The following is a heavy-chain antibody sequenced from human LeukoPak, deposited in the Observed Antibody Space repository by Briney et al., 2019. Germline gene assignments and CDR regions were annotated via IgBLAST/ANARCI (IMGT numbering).Heavy chain of an antibody. D-gene: IGHD3-22*01. V-gene: IGHV3-30-3*01. CDR3: ARDRSRSGYTLDY. Sequence: GGSLRLSCAASGFIFNRYTMHWVRQAPGKGLEWVAVISYDGSNKYYADSVKGRFTISRDNSKNTLYLQMNSLRAEDTAVYYCARDRSRSGYTLDYWGQGTLVTVSS. J-gene: IGHJ4*02. CDR2: ISYDGSNK. CDR1: GFIFNRYT.